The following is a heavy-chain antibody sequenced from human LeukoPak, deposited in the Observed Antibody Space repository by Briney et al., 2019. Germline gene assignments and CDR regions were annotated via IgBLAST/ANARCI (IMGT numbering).Heavy chain of an antibody. D-gene: IGHD7-27*01. CDR1: GASINEYY. CDR3: ARALTGAFRIGAFDI. Sequence: SETLSLTCTVSGASINEYYWSWIRQPAGKELEWIGRIYTRANADYAPSLKSRVTMSADPSKNQLSLKLTSVTAADTAVYYCARALTGAFRIGAFDIWGQGTLATVSS. CDR2: IYTRANA. V-gene: IGHV4-4*07. J-gene: IGHJ3*02.